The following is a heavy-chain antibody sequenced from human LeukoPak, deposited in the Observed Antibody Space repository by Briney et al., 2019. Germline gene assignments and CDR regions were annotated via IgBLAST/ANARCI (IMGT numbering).Heavy chain of an antibody. D-gene: IGHD2-2*01. Sequence: SETLSLSCAVYGVSFSGYYLSWIRQPPGKGLEWIGEINHSGSTNYNSSFKSRVTISVDPSKNQFSLKLSSVTAADTAVYYCARGRRYRSSTSWYAGWFDPWGQGTLVTVSS. CDR3: ARGRRYRSSTSWYAGWFDP. CDR2: INHSGST. V-gene: IGHV4-34*01. CDR1: GVSFSGYY. J-gene: IGHJ5*02.